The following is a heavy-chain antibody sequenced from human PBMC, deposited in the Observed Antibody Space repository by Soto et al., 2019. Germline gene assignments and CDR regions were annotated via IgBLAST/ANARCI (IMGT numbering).Heavy chain of an antibody. V-gene: IGHV2-5*02. CDR1: GFSLSTSGVG. CDR2: IYWDDDK. D-gene: IGHD6-6*01. Sequence: QITLKESGPTLVKPTQTLTLTCTFSGFSLSTSGVGVGWIRQPPGKALEWLALIYWDDDKRYSPSLKSRLPITKDTSKNQVVLTMTNMDPVDTATYYCAHRRYSSSPTSDFDYWGQGTLVTVSS. CDR3: AHRRYSSSPTSDFDY. J-gene: IGHJ4*02.